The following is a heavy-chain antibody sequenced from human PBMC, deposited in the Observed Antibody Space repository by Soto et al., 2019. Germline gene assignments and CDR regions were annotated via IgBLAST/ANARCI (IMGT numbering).Heavy chain of an antibody. CDR2: IKSKTDGGTT. J-gene: IGHJ3*02. Sequence: GWYRIRSCSASGLTLSNAWMSWVRQAPGKGLEWVGRIKSKTDGGTTDYAAPVKGRFTISRDDSKNTLYLQMNSLKNEDTAVYYFSTGYSSPGAVYAICGQGTMVTVSS. CDR3: STGYSSPGAVYAI. CDR1: GLTLSNAW. D-gene: IGHD5-18*01. V-gene: IGHV3-15*01.